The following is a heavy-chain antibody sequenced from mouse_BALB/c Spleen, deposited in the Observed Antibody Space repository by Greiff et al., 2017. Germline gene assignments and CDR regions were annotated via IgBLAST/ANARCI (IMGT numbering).Heavy chain of an antibody. CDR2: IDPENGNT. CDR3: ARGAGTLDY. J-gene: IGHJ4*01. CDR1: GFNIKDYY. Sequence: EVQLQQSGAELVKPGALVKLSCTASGFNIKDYYMHWVKQRPEQSLEWIGWIDPENGNTIYNPKVKGKASITADTSSNTAYLQLSSLTSEDTAVYSCARGAGTLDYWGQGTLVTVSA. V-gene: IGHV14-1*02. D-gene: IGHD3-3*01.